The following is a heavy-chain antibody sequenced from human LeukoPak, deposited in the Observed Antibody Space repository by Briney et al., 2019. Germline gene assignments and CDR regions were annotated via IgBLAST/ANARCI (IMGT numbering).Heavy chain of an antibody. J-gene: IGHJ4*02. CDR3: AKGGDTVTAHFDY. D-gene: IGHD2-21*02. Sequence: GGSLRLSCAASGFTFSSYGMHWVRQAPGKGLEWVAVKSYDGSNKYYADSVKGRFTISRDNSKNTLYLQMNSLRAEDTAVYYCAKGGDTVTAHFDYWGQGTLVTVSS. CDR1: GFTFSSYG. V-gene: IGHV3-30*18. CDR2: KSYDGSNK.